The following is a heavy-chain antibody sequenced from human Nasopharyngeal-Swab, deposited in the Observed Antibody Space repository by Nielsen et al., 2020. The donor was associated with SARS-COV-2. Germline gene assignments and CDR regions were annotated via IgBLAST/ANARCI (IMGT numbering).Heavy chain of an antibody. CDR3: ARDAPAHYGAFY. D-gene: IGHD4-17*01. V-gene: IGHV3-30*03. CDR1: GFTFSSFG. Sequence: GESLRLSCAASGFTFSSFGMHWVRQAPGKGLEWVAFIAHDASNEYYGDSVKGRFSISRDSSKNTLYLQMDSLRGEDTAVYYCARDAPAHYGAFYWGRGTLVTVSS. CDR2: IAHDASNE. J-gene: IGHJ4*02.